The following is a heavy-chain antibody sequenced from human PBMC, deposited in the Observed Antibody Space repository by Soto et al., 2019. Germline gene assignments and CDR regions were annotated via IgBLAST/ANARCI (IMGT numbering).Heavy chain of an antibody. CDR1: GFTFTAYG. V-gene: IGHV1-3*01. J-gene: IGHJ4*02. Sequence: QVQLVQSGTEVKEPGASVKVSCKASGFTFTAYGIHWVRQAPGQRLEWMGWINAGNGDKKYSQKFQGRVTISRDTSASTAYMELSSLRSEDTTVYFCVRAGSGWSFDYWGQGTLVTVSS. CDR3: VRAGSGWSFDY. D-gene: IGHD6-19*01. CDR2: INAGNGDK.